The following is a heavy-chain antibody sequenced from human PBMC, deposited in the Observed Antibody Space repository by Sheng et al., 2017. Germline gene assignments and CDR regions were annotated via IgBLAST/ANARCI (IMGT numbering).Heavy chain of an antibody. CDR1: GGSFSGYY. J-gene: IGHJ6*02. CDR2: INHSGST. V-gene: IGHV4-34*01. D-gene: IGHD2-15*01. Sequence: QVQLQQWGAGLLKPSETLSLTCAVYGGSFSGYYWSWIRQPPGKGLEWIGEINHSGSTNYNPSLKSRVTISVDTSKNQFSLKLSSVTAADTAVYYCARVGTYCSGGSCPHGSYYYYGMDVWGQGTTVTVSS. CDR3: ARVGTYCSGGSCPHGSYYYYGMDV.